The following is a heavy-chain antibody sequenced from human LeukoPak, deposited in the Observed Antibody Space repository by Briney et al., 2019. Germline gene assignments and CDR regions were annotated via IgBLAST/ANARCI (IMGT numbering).Heavy chain of an antibody. J-gene: IGHJ4*02. V-gene: IGHV3-43D*03. CDR1: GFTFDDYA. Sequence: GGSLRLSCAASGFTFDDYAMHWVRQAPGKGLDWVSLISWDGGSTYYADSVKGRFTISRDNTKNSLYLQMSSLRVEDTALYYCAKDNGFSASYYDYWGQGTLVTVSS. CDR3: AKDNGFSASYYDY. D-gene: IGHD6-19*01. CDR2: ISWDGGST.